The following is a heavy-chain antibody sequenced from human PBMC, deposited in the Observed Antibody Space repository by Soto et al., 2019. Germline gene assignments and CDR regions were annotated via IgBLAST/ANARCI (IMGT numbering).Heavy chain of an antibody. CDR1: GDTFNFYT. CDR3: ATSFGSGSRAFDY. J-gene: IGHJ4*02. D-gene: IGHD3-10*01. V-gene: IGHV1-69*02. Sequence: QVQLVQSGAEVKKPGSSVKVSCKASGDTFNFYTINWVRQAPGLGLEWMGRFNPILSFSNSALKFQGRVTLTADKSTSTAYMVLSSLRSEDTAIYYCATSFGSGSRAFDYWGQGALVTAS. CDR2: FNPILSFS.